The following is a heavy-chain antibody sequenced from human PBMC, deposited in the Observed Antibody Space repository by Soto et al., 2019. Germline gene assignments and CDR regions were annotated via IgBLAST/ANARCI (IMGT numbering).Heavy chain of an antibody. CDR2: INANAVDT. D-gene: IGHD2-8*01. Sequence: GGSLRLSCAASGFIFGNHGMTLVRQAPGRALEWVSTINANAVDTHYADCVKGCFIFSRDNAKGTVSLQRNSLRAEDTVIYYSVSWVSAHFEFWGPGTEVTVSS. J-gene: IGHJ4*02. CDR1: GFIFGNHG. CDR3: VSWVSAHFEF. V-gene: IGHV3-23*01.